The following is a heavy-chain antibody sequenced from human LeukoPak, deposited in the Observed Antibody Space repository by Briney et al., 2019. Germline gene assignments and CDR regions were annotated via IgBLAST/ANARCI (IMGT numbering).Heavy chain of an antibody. V-gene: IGHV3-13*01. CDR2: IGTAGDT. J-gene: IGHJ6*02. CDR1: GFTFSSYD. Sequence: PGGSLRLSCAASGFTFSSYDMHWVRHATGKGLEWVSAIGTAGDTYYPGSVKGRFTISRENAKNSLYLQMNSLRAGDTAVYYCARDILLWFGELLRGFSDNQYYGMDVWGQGTTVTVSS. CDR3: ARDILLWFGELLRGFSDNQYYGMDV. D-gene: IGHD3-10*01.